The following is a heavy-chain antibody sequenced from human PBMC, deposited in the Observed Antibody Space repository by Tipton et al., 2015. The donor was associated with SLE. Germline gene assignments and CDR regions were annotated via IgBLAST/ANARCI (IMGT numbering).Heavy chain of an antibody. J-gene: IGHJ5*02. CDR1: GGYITSGGYY. CDR2: ISCSGAT. D-gene: IGHD1-26*01. V-gene: IGHV4-61*02. CDR3: ARDFRANGNWFDP. Sequence: TLSLTCIVSGGYITSGGYYWSWIRQPAGKGLEWIGRISCSGATNYNPSLQSRVTMSVDTSKNQFSLKLSSVTAADTAVYYCARDFRANGNWFDPWGQGTLVTVSS.